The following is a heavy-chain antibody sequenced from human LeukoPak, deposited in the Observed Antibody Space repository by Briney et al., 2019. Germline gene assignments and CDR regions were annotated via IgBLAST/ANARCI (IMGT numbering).Heavy chain of an antibody. V-gene: IGHV3-23*01. J-gene: IGHJ4*02. D-gene: IGHD6-19*01. CDR3: AKDGSGWSRTPGPNFDY. Sequence: PGGSLRLSCEVSGFSFSNFAMSWVRQAAGKGLEWVSAISGSGGSTYYAGSVKGRFTISRDNSKNTLYLQMNSLRAEGTAVYYCAKDGSGWSRTPGPNFDYWGQGTLVTVSS. CDR2: ISGSGGST. CDR1: GFSFSNFA.